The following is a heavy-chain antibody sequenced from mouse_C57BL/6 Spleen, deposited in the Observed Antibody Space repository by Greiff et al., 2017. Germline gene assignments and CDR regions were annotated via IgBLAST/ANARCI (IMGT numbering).Heavy chain of an antibody. D-gene: IGHD1-1*01. Sequence: VQLQQPGAELVKPGASVKLSCKASGYTFTSYWMQWVKQRPGQGLEWIGEIDPSDSYTNYNQKFKGKATLTVDTSSSTAYMQLSSLTSEDSAVYYCARSLYYGSSYVGWYFDVWGTGTTVTVSS. CDR1: GYTFTSYW. V-gene: IGHV1-50*01. CDR2: IDPSDSYT. CDR3: ARSLYYGSSYVGWYFDV. J-gene: IGHJ1*03.